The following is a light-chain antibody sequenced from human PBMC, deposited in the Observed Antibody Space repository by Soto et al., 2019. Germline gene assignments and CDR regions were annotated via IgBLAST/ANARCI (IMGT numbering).Light chain of an antibody. CDR1: GSDVGGYNY. J-gene: IGLJ2*01. CDR3: SSYTSSSIVV. V-gene: IGLV2-14*03. CDR2: DVS. Sequence: QSALTQPASVSGSPGQSITISCTGNGSDVGGYNYVSWYQHHPGKAPKLVIYDVSDRPSGVSNRFSGSKSGNTASLTISGLQAEDEADFYCSSYTSSSIVVFGGGTKLTVL.